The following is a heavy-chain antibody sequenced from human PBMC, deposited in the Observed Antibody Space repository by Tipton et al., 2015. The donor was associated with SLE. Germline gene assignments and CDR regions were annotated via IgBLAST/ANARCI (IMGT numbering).Heavy chain of an antibody. CDR3: ARHGVEPGRELLLPPYMDV. V-gene: IGHV3-7*01. D-gene: IGHD1-26*01. Sequence: SLRLSCAASGITFSRYWMSWARQAPGKGLEWVANIKQDGSEKYYVDSVKGRFTISRDNAKNSLYLQMNSLRAEDTAVYYCARHGVEPGRELLLPPYMDVWGKGTTVTVSS. CDR2: IKQDGSEK. CDR1: GITFSRYW. J-gene: IGHJ6*03.